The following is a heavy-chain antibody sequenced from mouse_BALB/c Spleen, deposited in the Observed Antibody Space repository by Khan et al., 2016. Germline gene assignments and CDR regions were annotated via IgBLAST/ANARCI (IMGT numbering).Heavy chain of an antibody. CDR3: ASYGYGNWYFDV. D-gene: IGHD2-10*02. Sequence: QVQLQQSGAELAKPGASVKMSCKASGYTFTSYWMHWVKQRPGQGLEWIGYINPSTGYTEYNQKFKDKATLTADKSSSTAYMQLSSLTSEDSAVYYCASYGYGNWYFDVWGAGTTVTVSS. CDR2: INPSTGYT. J-gene: IGHJ1*01. V-gene: IGHV1-7*01. CDR1: GYTFTSYW.